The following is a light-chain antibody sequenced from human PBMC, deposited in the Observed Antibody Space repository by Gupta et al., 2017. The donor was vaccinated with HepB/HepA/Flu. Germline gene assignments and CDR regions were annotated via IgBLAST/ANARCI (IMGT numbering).Light chain of an antibody. CDR2: GKN. J-gene: IGLJ2*01. CDR3: ATWDDSLKGRV. V-gene: IGLV1-44*01. Sequence: QSVLTQPPSASGTPGQRVTISCSGGSANIGSNTLHWYQHLPGTAPKLLIYGKNQRPSGVPDRFSGSTSGTSASLAISGLQSEEEADYYCATWDDSLKGRVFGGGTKLTVL. CDR1: SANIGSNT.